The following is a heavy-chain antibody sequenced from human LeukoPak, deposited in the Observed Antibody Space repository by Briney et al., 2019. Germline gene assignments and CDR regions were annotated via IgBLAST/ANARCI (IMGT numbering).Heavy chain of an antibody. CDR3: ARGNLGLRFLEWLQSNWFDS. V-gene: IGHV4-61*02. CDR2: IYTSGST. J-gene: IGHJ5*01. D-gene: IGHD3-3*01. Sequence: SETLSLTCTVSGGSISSGSYYWSWIRQPAGKGLEWIGRIYTSGSTNYNPSLKSRVTISVDTSKNQFSLKLSSVTAADTAVYYCARGNLGLRFLEWLQSNWFDSWGQGTLVTVSS. CDR1: GGSISSGSYY.